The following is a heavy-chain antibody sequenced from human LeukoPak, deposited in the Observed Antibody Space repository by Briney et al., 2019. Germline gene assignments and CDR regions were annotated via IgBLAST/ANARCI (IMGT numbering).Heavy chain of an antibody. V-gene: IGHV4-34*01. CDR1: GFNFNTFW. D-gene: IGHD6-19*01. J-gene: IGHJ3*01. Sequence: GSLRLSCAASGFNFNTFWMTWVRQAPGKGLEWIGEINHSGSTNYNPSLKSRVNISVDTSKNQFSLKLSSVTAADAAVYYCARDLSSGWLGTWGQGTMVTVSS. CDR3: ARDLSSGWLGT. CDR2: INHSGST.